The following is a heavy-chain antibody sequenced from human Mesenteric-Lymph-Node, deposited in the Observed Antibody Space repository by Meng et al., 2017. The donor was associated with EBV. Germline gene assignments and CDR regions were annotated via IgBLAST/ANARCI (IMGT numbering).Heavy chain of an antibody. CDR1: GYTLAELS. CDR3: AAFTHSF. V-gene: IGHV1-24*01. J-gene: IGHJ4*02. D-gene: IGHD2-15*01. CDR2: FNPEDGGT. Sequence: QVHLVQSGAECKKPGASVTASCKVSGYTLAELSMHWVRQAPGKGLEWMGGFNPEDGGTLYAQKFQGRVTMTEDTSTDTAYLKLSRLRSDDTAVYYCAAFTHSFWGQGTLVTVSS.